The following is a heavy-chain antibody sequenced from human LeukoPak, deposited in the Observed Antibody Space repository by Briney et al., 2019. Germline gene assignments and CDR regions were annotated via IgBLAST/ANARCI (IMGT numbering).Heavy chain of an antibody. CDR2: INHSGST. V-gene: IGHV4-34*01. Sequence: SETLSLTCAVYGGSFRGYYWSWIRQPPGKELEWIGEINHSGSTNYNPSLKSRVTISVDTSKNQFSLKLSSVTAADTAVYYCARGRGLWFGELRNWGQGTLVTVSS. J-gene: IGHJ4*02. CDR3: ARGRGLWFGELRN. D-gene: IGHD3-10*01. CDR1: GGSFRGYY.